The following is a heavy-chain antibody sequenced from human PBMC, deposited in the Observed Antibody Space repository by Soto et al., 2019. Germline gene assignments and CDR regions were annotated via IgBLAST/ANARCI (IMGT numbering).Heavy chain of an antibody. J-gene: IGHJ4*02. Sequence: SETLSLTCTVSGGSISSYYWSWIRQPPGKGLEWIGYIYYSGSTNYNPSLKSRVTISVDTSKNQFSLKLSSVTAADTAVYYCARVPLTATGIVFDYWGQGTLVTVS. CDR1: GGSISSYY. CDR3: ARVPLTATGIVFDY. D-gene: IGHD5-18*01. CDR2: IYYSGST. V-gene: IGHV4-59*01.